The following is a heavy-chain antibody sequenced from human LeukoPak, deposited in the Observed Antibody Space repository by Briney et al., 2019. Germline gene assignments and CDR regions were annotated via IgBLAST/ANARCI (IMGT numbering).Heavy chain of an antibody. CDR2: ISGSGGST. J-gene: IGHJ6*02. V-gene: IGHV3-23*01. D-gene: IGHD3-3*01. CDR1: GFTFSSYA. CDR3: AKDRSTVTIFGVVINYGKDV. Sequence: GGSLRLSCAASGFTFSSYAMSWVRQAPGKGLEWVSAISGSGGSTYYADSVKGRFTISRDNSKNTLYLQMNSLRAEDTAVYYCAKDRSTVTIFGVVINYGKDVWGQGTTVTVSS.